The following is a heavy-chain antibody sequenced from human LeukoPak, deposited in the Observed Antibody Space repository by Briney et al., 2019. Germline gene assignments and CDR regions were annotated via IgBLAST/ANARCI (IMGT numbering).Heavy chain of an antibody. CDR1: GFTFSSYG. CDR3: AKSMALRSDY. J-gene: IGHJ4*02. D-gene: IGHD2/OR15-2a*01. Sequence: AGGSLRLSCTASGFTFSSYGMHWVRQAPGKGLEWVAVISYDGSNKYYADSVKGRFTISRDNSKNTLYLQMNSLRAEDTAVYYCAKSMALRSDYWGQGTLVTVSS. CDR2: ISYDGSNK. V-gene: IGHV3-30*18.